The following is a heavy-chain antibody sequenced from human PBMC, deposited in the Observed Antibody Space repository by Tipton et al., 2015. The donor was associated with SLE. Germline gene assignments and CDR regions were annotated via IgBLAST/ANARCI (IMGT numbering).Heavy chain of an antibody. D-gene: IGHD3-3*01. J-gene: IGHJ4*02. Sequence: SLRLSCAASGFTFSSYSMNWVRQAPGKGLEWVSYISSSSSTIYYADSVKGRFTISRDNAKNSLYLQMNSLRAEDTAVYYCARSVGGVVILLDYWGQGTRVTLSS. CDR1: GFTFSSYS. V-gene: IGHV3-48*01. CDR3: ARSVGGVVILLDY. CDR2: ISSSSSTI.